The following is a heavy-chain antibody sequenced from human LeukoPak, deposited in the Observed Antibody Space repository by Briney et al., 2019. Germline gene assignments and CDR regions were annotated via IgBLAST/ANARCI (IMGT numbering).Heavy chain of an antibody. V-gene: IGHV1-69*13. D-gene: IGHD3-16*01. CDR1: GTTFSRYA. CDR2: VIPMFGTA. Sequence: SVTVSCKASGTTFSRYAISWVRQAPAQGLEWVGGVIPMFGTAKYAQNFNGRVTISADESTSTAYMELSSLRSEDTALYYCGRDTGGGSGYLDYWGQGTLVTVSS. CDR3: GRDTGGGSGYLDY. J-gene: IGHJ4*02.